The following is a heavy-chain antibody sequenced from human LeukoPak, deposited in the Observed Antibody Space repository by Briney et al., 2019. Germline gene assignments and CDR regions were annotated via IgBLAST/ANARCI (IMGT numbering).Heavy chain of an antibody. CDR2: FDPEDGET. D-gene: IGHD3-10*01. CDR3: ATTITMVRGVIPNYFDY. J-gene: IGHJ4*02. Sequence: ASVKVSCKVSGYTLTELSMHWVRQAPGKGLEWMGGFDPEDGETIYAQKFQGRVTMTEDTSTDTAYMELSSLRSEDTAVYYCATTITMVRGVIPNYFDYWGQGTLVTVSS. CDR1: GYTLTELS. V-gene: IGHV1-24*01.